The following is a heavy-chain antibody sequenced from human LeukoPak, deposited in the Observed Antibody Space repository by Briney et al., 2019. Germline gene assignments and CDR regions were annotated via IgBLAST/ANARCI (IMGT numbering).Heavy chain of an antibody. CDR1: AFTFSNHW. D-gene: IGHD2-21*01. J-gene: IGHJ4*02. Sequence: GGSLRLSCAASAFTFSNHWMHWVRQAPGKGLVWVSRIDEGGSNAMYADSVKGRFSISRDNAKNTVNLQMNSLRAEDTGVYYCIRDEALWRLDYWGQGTLVTVSS. CDR3: IRDEALWRLDY. CDR2: IDEGGSNA. V-gene: IGHV3-74*03.